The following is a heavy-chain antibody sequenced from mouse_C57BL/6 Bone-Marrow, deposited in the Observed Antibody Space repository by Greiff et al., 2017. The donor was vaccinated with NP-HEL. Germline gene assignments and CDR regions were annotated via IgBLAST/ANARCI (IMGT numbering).Heavy chain of an antibody. Sequence: QVQLQQPGTELVKPGASVKLSCKASGYTFTSYWMHWLKQRPGQGLEWIGNINPNNGGTNDNEKFKTKATLPVDKSSSKAYMQLSSLASEDSAVYYCARDSGYAFDYWGQGTTLTVSS. J-gene: IGHJ2*01. D-gene: IGHD3-2*02. CDR2: INPNNGGT. CDR3: ARDSGYAFDY. V-gene: IGHV1-53*01. CDR1: GYTFTSYW.